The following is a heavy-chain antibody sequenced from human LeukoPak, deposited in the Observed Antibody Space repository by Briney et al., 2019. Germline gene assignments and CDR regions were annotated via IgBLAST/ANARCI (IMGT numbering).Heavy chain of an antibody. J-gene: IGHJ3*01. Sequence: GGSLRLSCAASGFNFIDYTMNWVRQAPGKGLEWVSSITSTGRYIFYADSLKGRFTISRDNAKKSLYLQMNSLRAEDTAVYYCARLRNVGGNPHPFNVWGQGTTVTVSS. D-gene: IGHD4-23*01. CDR3: ARLRNVGGNPHPFNV. CDR1: GFNFIDYT. CDR2: ITSTGRYI. V-gene: IGHV3-21*01.